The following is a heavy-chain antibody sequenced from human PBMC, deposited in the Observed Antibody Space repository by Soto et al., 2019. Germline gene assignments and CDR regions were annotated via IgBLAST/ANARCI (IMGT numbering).Heavy chain of an antibody. CDR2: IIPILGIA. V-gene: IGHV1-69*08. D-gene: IGHD4-17*01. J-gene: IGHJ3*02. CDR3: ARDQGTVTTMADDAFDI. CDR1: GGTFSSYT. Sequence: QVQLVQSGAEVKKPGSSVKVSCKASGGTFSSYTISWVRQAPGQGLEWMGRIIPILGIANYAQKFQGRVTITADKATSTAYMELSGLRSEDTAVYYCARDQGTVTTMADDAFDIWGQGTMVTVSS.